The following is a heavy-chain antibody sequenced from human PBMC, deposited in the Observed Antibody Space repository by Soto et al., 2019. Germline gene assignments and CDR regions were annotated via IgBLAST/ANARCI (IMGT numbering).Heavy chain of an antibody. V-gene: IGHV4-34*01. CDR1: GGSFSDYY. CDR2: ITHSGST. J-gene: IGHJ3*01. CDR3: ASRYGGGYPFSSGSFDL. Sequence: QVQLQQWGAGLLKPSETLSLTCEVSGGSFSDYYWSWIRQPPGKGLEGIGEITHSGSTNYNPPLTSQVTMSVDTSGNQFPLKLTSVASSYTADYDSASRYGGGYPFSSGSFDLWGQGTMVIVSS. D-gene: IGHD1-26*01.